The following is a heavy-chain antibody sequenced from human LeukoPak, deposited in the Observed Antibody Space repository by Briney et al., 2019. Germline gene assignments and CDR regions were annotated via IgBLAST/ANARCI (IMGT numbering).Heavy chain of an antibody. V-gene: IGHV1-18*01. J-gene: IGHJ6*02. CDR2: ISAYNGNT. D-gene: IGHD3-22*01. CDR3: ARVYYDSSGYWDWYYGMDV. CDR1: GYTFTSYG. Sequence: GASVKVSCKASGYTFTSYGISWVRQAPGQGLEWMGWISAYNGNTNYAQKFQGRVTMTRNTSISTAYMELSSLRSEDTAVYYCARVYYDSSGYWDWYYGMDVWGQGTTVTVSS.